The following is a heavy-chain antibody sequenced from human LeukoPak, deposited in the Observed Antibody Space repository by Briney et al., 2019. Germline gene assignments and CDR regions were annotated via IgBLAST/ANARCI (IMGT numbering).Heavy chain of an antibody. D-gene: IGHD5-12*01. J-gene: IGHJ4*02. CDR2: IYYSGST. V-gene: IGHV4-59*08. CDR1: GGSISSCY. Sequence: SETLSLTCTVSGGSISSCYWSWIRQPPGKGLEWIGYIYYSGSTNCNPSLKSRVTISVDTSKNQFSLKLSSVTAADTAVYYCARSSGYDSPYYFDYWGQGTLVTVPS. CDR3: ARSSGYDSPYYFDY.